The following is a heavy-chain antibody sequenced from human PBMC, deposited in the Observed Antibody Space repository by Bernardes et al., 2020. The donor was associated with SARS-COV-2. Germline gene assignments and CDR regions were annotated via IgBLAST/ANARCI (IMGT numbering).Heavy chain of an antibody. CDR3: SRDLGGWVWRWFVYV. CDR2: ISISGGTT. J-gene: IGHJ2*01. Sequence: GGSLRLSCAASGFSIITYAMGWVRQTPGKGLEWVSVISISGGTTYYANSVKGRFTISRDTSTNIFSLQMNSLRADDTAVYYCSRDLGGWVWRWFVYVWGRGTLVTVSS. CDR1: GFSIITYA. V-gene: IGHV3-23*01. D-gene: IGHD3-16*01.